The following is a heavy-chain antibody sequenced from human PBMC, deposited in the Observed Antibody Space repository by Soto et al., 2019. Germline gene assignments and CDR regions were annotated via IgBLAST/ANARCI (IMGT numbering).Heavy chain of an antibody. CDR3: ARDGYSYGDAFDI. CDR2: INPNSGGT. V-gene: IGHV1-2*04. D-gene: IGHD5-18*01. J-gene: IGHJ3*02. Sequence: ASVKVACKASGYTFTGYYMHWVLQAPGQGLEWMGWINPNSGGTNYAQKFQGWVTMTRDTSISTAYMELSRLRSDDTAVYYCARDGYSYGDAFDIWGQGTMVTVSS. CDR1: GYTFTGYY.